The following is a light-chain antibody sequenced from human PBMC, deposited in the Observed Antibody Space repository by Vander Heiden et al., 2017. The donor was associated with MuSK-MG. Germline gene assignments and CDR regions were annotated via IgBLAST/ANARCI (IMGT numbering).Light chain of an antibody. J-gene: IGLJ2*01. V-gene: IGLV2-14*03. CDR3: ASFSVTTTVV. Sequence: QSALTQSASVSGSPGQSITFSCTGTSSDVGDYNYVSWYQQRPGKVPRLVIYDVSSRPSGVSNRFSGSKSGNTASLTISGLQADDEADYYCASFSVTTTVVFGGGTKVTVL. CDR1: SSDVGDYNY. CDR2: DVS.